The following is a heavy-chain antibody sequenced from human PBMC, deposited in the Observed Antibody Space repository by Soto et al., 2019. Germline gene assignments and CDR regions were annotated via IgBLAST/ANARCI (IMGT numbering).Heavy chain of an antibody. V-gene: IGHV2-5*02. D-gene: IGHD1-20*01. J-gene: IGHJ3*02. CDR3: AHNYNWNGVLRVSAFDI. CDR2: IYWDDDE. CDR1: GFSLRTSGVG. Sequence: QITLKESGPTLVKPTETLTLTCTFSGFSLRTSGVGVGWIRQPPGKALEWLTLIYWDDDERYSPSLKSRLTITKVTSKNQVVLTMTNMDPVDTATYYCAHNYNWNGVLRVSAFDIWGPGTMVTVS.